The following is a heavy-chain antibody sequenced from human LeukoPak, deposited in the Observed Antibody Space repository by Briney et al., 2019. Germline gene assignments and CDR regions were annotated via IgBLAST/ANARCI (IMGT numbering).Heavy chain of an antibody. Sequence: SETLSLTCAVYGGSFSGYYWSWIRQPPGKGLEWIGEINHSGSTNYNPSLRSRVTISVDTSKNQFSLKLSSVTAADTAVYYCARCHSIVVVPAALPWRAYFDYWGQGTLVTVSS. V-gene: IGHV4-34*01. CDR3: ARCHSIVVVPAALPWRAYFDY. J-gene: IGHJ4*02. CDR1: GGSFSGYY. D-gene: IGHD2-2*01. CDR2: INHSGST.